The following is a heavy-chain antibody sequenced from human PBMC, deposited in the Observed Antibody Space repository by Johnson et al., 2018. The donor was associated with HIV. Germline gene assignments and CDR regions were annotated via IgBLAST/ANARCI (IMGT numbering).Heavy chain of an antibody. D-gene: IGHD5-12*01. Sequence: QVQLVESGGGLVKPGGSLRLSCAASGFTFSDYYMSWIRQAPGKGLEWVSYISSSGGSKYYAASVKGRFTISRDNSKNTLYLQMNSLRAEDTAVYYCAKDPMVATPANAFDIWGQGTMVTVSS. CDR2: ISSSGGSK. J-gene: IGHJ3*02. CDR1: GFTFSDYY. V-gene: IGHV3-11*04. CDR3: AKDPMVATPANAFDI.